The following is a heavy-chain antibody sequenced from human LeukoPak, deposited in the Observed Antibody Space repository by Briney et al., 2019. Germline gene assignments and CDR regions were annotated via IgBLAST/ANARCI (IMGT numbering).Heavy chain of an antibody. D-gene: IGHD2-2*01. Sequence: SVNVSFKASGYTFTSYAMNWVRQAPGQGLEWMGWINTNTGNPTYAQGFTGRFVFSLDTSVSTAYLQISSLKAEDTAVYYCARGRALGYCSSTSCRGPNWFDPWGQGTLVTVSS. CDR3: ARGRALGYCSSTSCRGPNWFDP. CDR1: GYTFTSYA. V-gene: IGHV7-4-1*02. CDR2: INTNTGNP. J-gene: IGHJ5*02.